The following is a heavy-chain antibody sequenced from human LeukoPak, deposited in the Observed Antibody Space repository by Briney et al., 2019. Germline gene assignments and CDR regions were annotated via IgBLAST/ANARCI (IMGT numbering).Heavy chain of an antibody. CDR3: ARGRPLDAFDI. Sequence: SQTLSLTCTVSGGSISSGGYYWSWIRQHPGKGLEWIGYIYYSGSTYYNPSLKRRVTISVDTSKNQFSLKLSSVTAADTAVYYCARGRPLDAFDIWGQGTLVTVSS. V-gene: IGHV4-31*03. CDR2: IYYSGST. CDR1: GGSISSGGYY. J-gene: IGHJ3*02.